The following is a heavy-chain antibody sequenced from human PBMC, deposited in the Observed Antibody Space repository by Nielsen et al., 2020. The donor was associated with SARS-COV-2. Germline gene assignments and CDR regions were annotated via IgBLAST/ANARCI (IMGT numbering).Heavy chain of an antibody. D-gene: IGHD2-2*01. CDR3: ARDGDCSSTSCFMDV. CDR1: GFTFSSYS. CDR2: ISSSSSYI. V-gene: IGHV3-21*01. J-gene: IGHJ6*03. Sequence: GGSLKISCAASGFTFSSYSMNWVRQAPGKGLEWVSSISSSSSYIYYADSVKGRFTISRDNAKNSLYLQMNSLRAEDTAVYYCARDGDCSSTSCFMDVWGKGTTVTVSS.